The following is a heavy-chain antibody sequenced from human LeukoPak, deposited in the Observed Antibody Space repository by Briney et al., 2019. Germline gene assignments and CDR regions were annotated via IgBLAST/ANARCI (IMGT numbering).Heavy chain of an antibody. V-gene: IGHV1-69*05. D-gene: IGHD4/OR15-4a*01. CDR1: GGTFSSYA. Sequence: GASVKVSCKASGGTFSSYAISWVRQAPGQGLEWMGGIIPIFGTANYAQKFQGRVTITTDESTSTAYMELSSLRSEDTAVYYCASLKAMVPGYFDLWGRGTLVTVSS. J-gene: IGHJ2*01. CDR2: IIPIFGTA. CDR3: ASLKAMVPGYFDL.